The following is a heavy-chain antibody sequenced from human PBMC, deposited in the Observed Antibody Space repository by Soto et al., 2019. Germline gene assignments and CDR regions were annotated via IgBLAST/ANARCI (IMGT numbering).Heavy chain of an antibody. J-gene: IGHJ6*02. CDR2: IIPIFGTS. D-gene: IGHD3-10*01. CDR3: ARGVRTGFYGMDV. V-gene: IGHV1-69*01. CDR1: GGTLSNYA. Sequence: QVQLVQSGAEVKKPGSSVKVSCKASGGTLSNYALSWVRQAPGQGLEWVGGIIPIFGTSNYAQKSQGRLTVTADESTSAAYMELSSLTSEDTAVYYCARGVRTGFYGMDVWGQGTTVTVSS.